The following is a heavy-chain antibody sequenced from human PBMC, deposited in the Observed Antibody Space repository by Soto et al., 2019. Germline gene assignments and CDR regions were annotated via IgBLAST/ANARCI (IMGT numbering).Heavy chain of an antibody. D-gene: IGHD6-13*01. Sequence: EVQLVESGGGLVQPGGSLRLSCAASGFTISSNYMSWVRQAPGKGLEWVSVIYSGGSTYYADSVKGRFTISRDNSKNTLYLQMNSLRAYDTAVYYCAKDAGDRSSWYLDYWGQGTLVTVSS. CDR1: GFTISSNY. CDR3: AKDAGDRSSWYLDY. V-gene: IGHV3-66*01. J-gene: IGHJ4*02. CDR2: IYSGGST.